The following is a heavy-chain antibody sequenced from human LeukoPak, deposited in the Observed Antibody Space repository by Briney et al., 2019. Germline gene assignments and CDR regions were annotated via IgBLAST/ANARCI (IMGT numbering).Heavy chain of an antibody. CDR2: ISSSSRYI. Sequence: PGGSLRLSSAASGFTFSSYSMKRVRQAPGKGLEWGSSISSSSRYIYYADSVKGRFSLSRDNANNSLYLQMHTPRPEDTAVYYCASVPFYDFWSGYVDYWGQGTLVTVSS. J-gene: IGHJ4*02. CDR1: GFTFSSYS. V-gene: IGHV3-21*01. D-gene: IGHD3-3*01. CDR3: ASVPFYDFWSGYVDY.